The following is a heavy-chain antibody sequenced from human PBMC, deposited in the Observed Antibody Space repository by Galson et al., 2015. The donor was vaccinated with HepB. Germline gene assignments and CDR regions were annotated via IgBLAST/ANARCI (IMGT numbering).Heavy chain of an antibody. CDR1: EFSLCYYW. J-gene: IGHJ4*02. D-gene: IGHD3-22*01. Sequence: SLRLSCAASEFSLCYYWMIWVRQAPGTGLEWVANIKQDGIEKYYVDSVKGRFTISRDNAKNSLYLQMNSLRAEDTAMYYCARDLYSSGWPTLYWGQGTLVTVSS. CDR3: ARDLYSSGWPTLY. CDR2: IKQDGIEK. V-gene: IGHV3-7*03.